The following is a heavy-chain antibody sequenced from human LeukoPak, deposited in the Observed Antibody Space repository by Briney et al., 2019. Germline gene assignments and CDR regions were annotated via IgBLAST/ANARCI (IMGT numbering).Heavy chain of an antibody. Sequence: GGSLRLSCAASGFTFSSYGMHWVRQAPGKGLERVAVIWYDGSNKYYADSVKGRFTISRDNSKNTLYLQMNSLRAEDTAVYYCARDAGYSSSWYGWFDPWGQGTLVTVSS. J-gene: IGHJ5*02. D-gene: IGHD6-13*01. CDR3: ARDAGYSSSWYGWFDP. CDR1: GFTFSSYG. V-gene: IGHV3-33*01. CDR2: IWYDGSNK.